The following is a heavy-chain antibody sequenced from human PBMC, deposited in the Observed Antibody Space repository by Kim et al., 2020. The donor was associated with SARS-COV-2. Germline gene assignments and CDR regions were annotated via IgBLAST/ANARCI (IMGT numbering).Heavy chain of an antibody. CDR1: GYTFTSYA. CDR3: ASSTAGVLRFLERRGYYYYSYGMDV. D-gene: IGHD3-3*01. V-gene: IGHV1-3*01. Sequence: ASVKVSCKASGYTFTSYAMHWVRQAPGQRLEWMGWINAGNGNTKYSQKFQGRVTITRDTSASTAYMELSSLRSEDTAVYYCASSTAGVLRFLERRGYYYYSYGMDVWGQGTTVTVSS. J-gene: IGHJ6*02. CDR2: INAGNGNT.